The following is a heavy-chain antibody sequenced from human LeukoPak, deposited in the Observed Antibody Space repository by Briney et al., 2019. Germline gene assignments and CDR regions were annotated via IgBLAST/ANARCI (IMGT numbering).Heavy chain of an antibody. J-gene: IGHJ4*02. V-gene: IGHV3-30*18. CDR2: ISYDGSNK. Sequence: PGGSLRLSCAASGFTFSSSGMHWVRQAPGKGLEWVAVISYDGSNKYYADSVKGRFTFSRDNSKNTLYLQMNSLRAEDTVVYYCAKEYCSNSVCHSLDYWGQGTLVTVSS. CDR1: GFTFSSSG. D-gene: IGHD2-8*01. CDR3: AKEYCSNSVCHSLDY.